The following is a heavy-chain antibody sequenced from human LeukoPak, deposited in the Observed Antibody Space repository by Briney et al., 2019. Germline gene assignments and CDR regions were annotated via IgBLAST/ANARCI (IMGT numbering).Heavy chain of an antibody. V-gene: IGHV3-30*04. J-gene: IGHJ4*02. CDR2: ISYDGSNE. Sequence: GRSLRLSCTASGFTFGDYAMHWVRQAPGKGLEWVAIISYDGSNEYYADSVKGQFTISRDNSNNTLYLQMNSLRAEDTAVYYCARDGNYYGSGSYLDYWGQGTLVTVSS. D-gene: IGHD3-10*01. CDR1: GFTFGDYA. CDR3: ARDGNYYGSGSYLDY.